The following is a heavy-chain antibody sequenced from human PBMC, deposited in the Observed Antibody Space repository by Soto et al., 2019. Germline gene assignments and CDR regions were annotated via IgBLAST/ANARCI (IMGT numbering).Heavy chain of an antibody. D-gene: IGHD4-17*01. J-gene: IGHJ5*02. Sequence: GGSLRLSCAASGFTFSSYGMHWVRQAPGKGLEWVAVISYDGSNKYYADSVKGRFTISRDNSKNTLYLQMNSLRAEDTAVYYCAKDSAGTTVTDTMGFSQDLWGQGTLVTVSS. CDR2: ISYDGSNK. CDR3: AKDSAGTTVTDTMGFSQDL. V-gene: IGHV3-30*18. CDR1: GFTFSSYG.